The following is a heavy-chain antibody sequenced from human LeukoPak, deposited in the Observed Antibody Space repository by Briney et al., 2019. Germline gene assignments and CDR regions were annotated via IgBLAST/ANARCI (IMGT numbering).Heavy chain of an antibody. CDR2: IYHSGST. Sequence: NASETLSLTCTVSGGSISSSSYYWGWIRQPPGKGLEWIGSIYHSGSTYYNPSLKSRVTISVDTSKNQFSLKLSSVTAADTAVYYCARGWFGESADWGQGTLVTVSS. D-gene: IGHD3-10*01. CDR3: ARGWFGESAD. V-gene: IGHV4-39*07. CDR1: GGSISSSSYY. J-gene: IGHJ4*02.